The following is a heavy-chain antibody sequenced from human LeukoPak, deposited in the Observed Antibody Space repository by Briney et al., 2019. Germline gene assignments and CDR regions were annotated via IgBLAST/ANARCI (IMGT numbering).Heavy chain of an antibody. V-gene: IGHV3-23*01. CDR3: AKGGKYYHDSSGYYSYYFDY. J-gene: IGHJ4*02. CDR1: GFTFSSHG. D-gene: IGHD3-22*01. Sequence: GGFLRLSCAASGFTFSSHGMSWVRQAPGKGLEWVSTISGSGDNTYYADSVKGRFTISRDNSKNTLYLQMNSLRAEDTAVYYCAKGGKYYHDSSGYYSYYFDYWGQGTLVTVSS. CDR2: ISGSGDNT.